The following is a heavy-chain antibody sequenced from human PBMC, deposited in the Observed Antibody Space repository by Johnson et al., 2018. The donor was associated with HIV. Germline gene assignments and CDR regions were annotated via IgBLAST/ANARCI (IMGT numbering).Heavy chain of an antibody. J-gene: IGHJ3*02. Sequence: VQLVESGGGLVQPGGSLRLSCAASGFTVSSNYMSWVRQAPGKGLEWVSVIYSGGSTYYADSVKGRFTISRDNSKNTLYLQMNSLRAEDTAVYYCTTARNRLWSNSGWTGFWAFDIWGQGTMVTVSS. V-gene: IGHV3-66*01. CDR3: TTARNRLWSNSGWTGFWAFDI. CDR1: GFTVSSNY. D-gene: IGHD6-19*01. CDR2: IYSGGST.